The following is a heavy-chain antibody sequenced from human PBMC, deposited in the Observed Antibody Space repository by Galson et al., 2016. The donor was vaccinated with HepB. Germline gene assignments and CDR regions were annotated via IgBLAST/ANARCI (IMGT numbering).Heavy chain of an antibody. CDR2: MNPKSGNT. CDR3: ARGEVVVSGHWFYP. D-gene: IGHD3-22*01. J-gene: IGHJ5*02. Sequence: SVKVSCKASAYTFTNYDINWVRQATGQGLEWMGWMNPKSGNTGYAQKFQGRLTMTRNISISTAYMELNSLTSEDTAVYYCARGEVVVSGHWFYPWGQGTLVTVSS. CDR1: AYTFTNYD. V-gene: IGHV1-8*01.